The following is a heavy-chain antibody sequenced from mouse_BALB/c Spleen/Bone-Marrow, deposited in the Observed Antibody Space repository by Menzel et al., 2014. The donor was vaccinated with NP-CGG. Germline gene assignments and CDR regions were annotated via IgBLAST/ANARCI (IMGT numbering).Heavy chain of an antibody. J-gene: IGHJ4*01. V-gene: IGHV1-9*01. CDR3: ARGGYYGSSYENYAMDY. CDR2: ILPGSGST. Sequence: VQLQQSGAELMKPGASVKISCKATGYTFSSYWIEWVKQRPGHGLEWIGEILPGSGSTNYNEKFKGKATFTADTSSNTAYMQLSSLTSEDSAVYYWARGGYYGSSYENYAMDYWDQGTSVTVSS. CDR1: GYTFSSYW. D-gene: IGHD1-1*01.